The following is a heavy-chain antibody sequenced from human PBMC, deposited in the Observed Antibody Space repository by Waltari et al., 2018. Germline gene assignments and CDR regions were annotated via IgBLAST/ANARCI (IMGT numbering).Heavy chain of an antibody. CDR3: ARVSISMVQGVIIDY. D-gene: IGHD3-10*01. Sequence: QLQLQESGSGLVKPSQTLSLTCAVSGGSISSGGYSWSWIRQPPGKGLEWIGYIYHSGITYYNPSLKSRVTISVDRSKNQFSLKLSSVTAADTAVYYCARVSISMVQGVIIDYWGQGTLVTVSS. CDR2: IYHSGIT. CDR1: GGSISSGGYS. V-gene: IGHV4-30-2*01. J-gene: IGHJ4*02.